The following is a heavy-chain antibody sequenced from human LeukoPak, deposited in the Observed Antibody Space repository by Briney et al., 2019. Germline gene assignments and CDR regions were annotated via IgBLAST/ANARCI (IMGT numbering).Heavy chain of an antibody. CDR3: ARRTKRFLEWLPEYYFDY. V-gene: IGHV1-8*01. Sequence: AASVKVSCKASGYTFTSYDINWVRQATGRGLEWMGWMNPNSGNTGYAQKFQGRVTMTRNTSISTAYMELSSLRSEDTAVYYCARRTKRFLEWLPEYYFDYWGQGTLVTVSS. J-gene: IGHJ4*02. D-gene: IGHD3-3*01. CDR1: GYTFTSYD. CDR2: MNPNSGNT.